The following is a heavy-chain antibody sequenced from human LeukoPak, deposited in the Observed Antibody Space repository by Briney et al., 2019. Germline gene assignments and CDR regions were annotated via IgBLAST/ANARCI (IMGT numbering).Heavy chain of an antibody. CDR1: GFTFSSYW. D-gene: IGHD3-10*01. CDR2: IHRDGSEK. V-gene: IGHV3-7*03. CDR3: GRGGGSPQCYGVGD. Sequence: PGGSLRLSCTASGFTFSSYWMTWVRQAPGKGLEWVANIHRDGSEKNYVDSVRGRFTISRDNAENSLYLQRDSLRAEDPAVYFCGRGGGSPQCYGVGDWGKGTTVTVSS. J-gene: IGHJ6*04.